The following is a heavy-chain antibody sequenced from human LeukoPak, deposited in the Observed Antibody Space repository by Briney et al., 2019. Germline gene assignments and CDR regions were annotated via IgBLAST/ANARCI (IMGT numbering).Heavy chain of an antibody. Sequence: GGSLRLSCAASGFTFSNAWMSWVRQALGKGLEWVSSITSSGRYKYYADSVKGRFTISRDKAKNSLYLQMNSLRDEDTAIYYCARAGSGWYFDYWGQGTLVTVSS. CDR3: ARAGSGWYFDY. D-gene: IGHD6-19*01. V-gene: IGHV3-21*01. CDR2: ITSSGRYK. CDR1: GFTFSNAW. J-gene: IGHJ4*02.